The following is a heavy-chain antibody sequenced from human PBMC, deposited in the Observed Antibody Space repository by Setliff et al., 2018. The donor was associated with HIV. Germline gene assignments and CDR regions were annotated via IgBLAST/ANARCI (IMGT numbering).Heavy chain of an antibody. D-gene: IGHD3-10*01. Sequence: SVKVSCKASGGTFSSFGISWVRQAPGQGLEWMGGIIPRFGTANYAQKFQGRVTITADEPTSTAYMELSSLRSDDTAVYYCAREMGVLWFGESPRHYYFDYWGQGTLVTVSS. CDR3: AREMGVLWFGESPRHYYFDY. V-gene: IGHV1-69*13. CDR2: IIPRFGTA. CDR1: GGTFSSFG. J-gene: IGHJ4*01.